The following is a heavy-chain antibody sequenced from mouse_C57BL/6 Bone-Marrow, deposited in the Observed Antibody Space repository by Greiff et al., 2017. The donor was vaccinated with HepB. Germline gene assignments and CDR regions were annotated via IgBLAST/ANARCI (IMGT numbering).Heavy chain of an antibody. J-gene: IGHJ2*01. Sequence: EVMLVESGGGLVQPGGSLSLSCAASGFTFTDYYMSWVRQPPGKALEWLGFIRNKANGYTTEYSVPVKGRFTISRDNSQSILYLQMNALRSEDSATYYCARYSGIYPSFDYWGQGTTLTVSS. CDR3: ARYSGIYPSFDY. CDR2: IRNKANGYTT. D-gene: IGHD1-1*02. V-gene: IGHV7-3*01. CDR1: GFTFTDYY.